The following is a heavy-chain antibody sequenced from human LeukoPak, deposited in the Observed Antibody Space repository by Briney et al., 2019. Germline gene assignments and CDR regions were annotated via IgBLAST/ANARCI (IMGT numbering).Heavy chain of an antibody. CDR3: AKQFLGYKELDI. CDR1: GFPLCSHA. CDR2: ISGSGGST. V-gene: IGHV3-23*01. J-gene: IGHJ3*02. D-gene: IGHD1-1*01. Sequence: PGGSLRLPCSASGFPLCSHAMSWVPPAPGEGVEGVSAISGSGGSTYYADSVKGRFTISRDNSKNTLYLQMNSLRAEDTAVYYCAKQFLGYKELDIWGQGTMVTVSS.